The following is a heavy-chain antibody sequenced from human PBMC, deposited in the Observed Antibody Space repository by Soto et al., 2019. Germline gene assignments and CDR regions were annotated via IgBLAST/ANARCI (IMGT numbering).Heavy chain of an antibody. CDR3: ARREIQGPIDY. CDR1: GYSISSSNW. D-gene: IGHD1-26*01. Sequence: SETLALTCAVYGYSISSSNWWGWIRQPPGKGLEWIGYIYYSGTTYYNPSLKSRVTMSVDTSKNQFSLKLTSVTAVDTAVYYCARREIQGPIDYWGQGTLVTVSS. J-gene: IGHJ4*02. V-gene: IGHV4-28*01. CDR2: IYYSGTT.